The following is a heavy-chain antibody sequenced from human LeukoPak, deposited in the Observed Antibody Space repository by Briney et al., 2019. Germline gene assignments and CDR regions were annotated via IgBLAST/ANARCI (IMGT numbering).Heavy chain of an antibody. J-gene: IGHJ2*01. V-gene: IGHV3-11*01. CDR3: ARGGGRELYWHFDL. D-gene: IGHD3-16*01. CDR1: GFTFSDAS. CDR2: ISSSGSYI. Sequence: TLGGSLRLSCAASGFTFSDASMSWIRQAPGKGLEWVSSISSSGSYIYYSDSVKGRFTISRDNAKNSLYLQMDSLRADDTAVYYCARGGGRELYWHFDLWGRGTLVTVSS.